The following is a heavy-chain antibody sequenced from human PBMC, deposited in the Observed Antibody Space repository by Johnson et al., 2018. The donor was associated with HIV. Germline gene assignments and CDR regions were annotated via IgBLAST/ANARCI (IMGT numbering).Heavy chain of an antibody. CDR3: ARGGYELFLNNAFDI. D-gene: IGHD1-1*01. J-gene: IGHJ3*02. CDR2: IWYDGRNK. V-gene: IGHV3-33*08. Sequence: QVQLVESGGGVVQPGRSLRLSCAASGFTFSNYGMHWARQAPGRGLEWVALIWYDGRNKYYEDSVKGRFTISRDNSNLYLEMNSRRVEDTAVYYCARGGYELFLNNAFDIWGQGTLVTVSA. CDR1: GFTFSNYG.